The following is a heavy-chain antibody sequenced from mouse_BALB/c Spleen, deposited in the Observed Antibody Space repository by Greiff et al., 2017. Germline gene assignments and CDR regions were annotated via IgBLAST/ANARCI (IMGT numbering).Heavy chain of an antibody. D-gene: IGHD1-1*01. J-gene: IGHJ1*01. CDR3: ARESLYYYGTSYWYFDV. CDR2: IWGDGST. Sequence: VQVVESGPGLVAPSQSLSITCTVSGFSLTGYGVNWVRQPPGKGLEWLGMIWGDGSTDYNSALKSRLSISKDNSKSQVFLKMNSLQTDDTARYYCARESLYYYGTSYWYFDVWGAGATVTVSS. V-gene: IGHV2-6-7*01. CDR1: GFSLTGYG.